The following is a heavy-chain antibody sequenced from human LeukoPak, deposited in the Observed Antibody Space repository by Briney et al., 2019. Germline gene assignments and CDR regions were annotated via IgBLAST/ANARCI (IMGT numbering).Heavy chain of an antibody. V-gene: IGHV4-30-2*01. D-gene: IGHD3-22*01. Sequence: SQTLSLTCAVSGGSISSGGYSWSWIRQPPGKGLEWIGYIYHSGSTYYNPSLKSRVTISVDRSKNQFSLKLSSVTAADTAVYYCARGPYYYDSSGYYLGHFDYWGQGTLVTVSS. CDR3: ARGPYYYDSSGYYLGHFDY. CDR1: GGSISSGGYS. J-gene: IGHJ4*02. CDR2: IYHSGST.